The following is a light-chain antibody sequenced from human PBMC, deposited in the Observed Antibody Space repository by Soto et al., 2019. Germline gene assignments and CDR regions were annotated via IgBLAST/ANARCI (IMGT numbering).Light chain of an antibody. V-gene: IGKV3-15*01. Sequence: ETVMTQSPATLSVSPGERATLSCRASQGVTSSLAWYQQTPGQAPRLLIYDVSTRATGIPARFSGSGSGTEFTLTISSLQSEDFPVYYCQQYIYWPRTFGQGTRVEI. CDR1: QGVTSS. CDR3: QQYIYWPRT. CDR2: DVS. J-gene: IGKJ1*01.